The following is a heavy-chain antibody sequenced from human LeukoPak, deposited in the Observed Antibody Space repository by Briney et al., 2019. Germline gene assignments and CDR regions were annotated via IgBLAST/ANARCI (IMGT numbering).Heavy chain of an antibody. V-gene: IGHV3-7*03. CDR1: GFTFSSYA. CDR2: IKQDGSEK. J-gene: IGHJ4*02. D-gene: IGHD3-10*01. Sequence: PGGSLRLSCAASGFTFSSYAMSWVRQAPGKGLEWLANIKQDGSEKYYVDSVKGRFTISRDNVKNSLYLQMNSLRAEDTAMYYCARDESGYHYGHYYWGQGTLVTVSS. CDR3: ARDESGYHYGHYY.